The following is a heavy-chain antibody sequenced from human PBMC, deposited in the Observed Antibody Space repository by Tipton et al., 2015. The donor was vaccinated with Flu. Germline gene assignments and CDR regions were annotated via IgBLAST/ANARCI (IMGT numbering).Heavy chain of an antibody. CDR1: GYTFTSYG. V-gene: IGHV1-18*01. CDR2: ISAYNGNT. J-gene: IGHJ6*02. D-gene: IGHD3-3*01. Sequence: QLVQSGAEVKKPGASVKVSCKASGYTFTSYGISWVRQAPGQGLEWMGWISAYNGNTNYAQKLQGRVTMTTDTSTSTAYMELRSLRSDDTAVYYCARVRFLEWLPTTYSYYGMDVWGQGTTVTVSS. CDR3: ARVRFLEWLPTTYSYYGMDV.